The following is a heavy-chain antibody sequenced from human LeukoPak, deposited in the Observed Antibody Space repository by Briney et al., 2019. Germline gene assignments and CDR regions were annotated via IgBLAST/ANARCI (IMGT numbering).Heavy chain of an antibody. CDR2: IYPGDSDT. Sequence: GESLKISCKGSGYSFTSYWVAWVRQMPGKGLEWMGIIYPGDSDTRYSPSFQGQVTISADKSISTAYLQWSSLKASDSAMYYCARASYSTSTRFEYWGQGTLVTLSS. J-gene: IGHJ4*02. CDR1: GYSFTSYW. V-gene: IGHV5-51*01. CDR3: ARASYSTSTRFEY. D-gene: IGHD6-6*01.